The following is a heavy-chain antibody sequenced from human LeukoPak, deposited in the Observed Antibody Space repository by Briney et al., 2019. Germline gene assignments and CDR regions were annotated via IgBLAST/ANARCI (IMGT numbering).Heavy chain of an antibody. J-gene: IGHJ4*02. D-gene: IGHD1-26*01. V-gene: IGHV3-30-3*01. CDR2: ISYDGSNK. CDR3: ARSSGSYVVFDY. CDR1: GFTFSSYA. Sequence: GGSLRLSCAASGFTFSSYAMHWVRQAPGKGLEWVAVISYDGSNKYYADSVKGRFTISRDNSKNTLYLQMNSLRAEDTAVYYCARSSGSYVVFDYWGQGTLVTVSS.